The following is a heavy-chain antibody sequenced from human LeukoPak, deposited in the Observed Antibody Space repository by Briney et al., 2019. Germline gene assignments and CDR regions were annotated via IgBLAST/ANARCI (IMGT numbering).Heavy chain of an antibody. D-gene: IGHD6-19*01. J-gene: IGHJ2*01. CDR3: VHGQGGSSRGWSTGYFDL. V-gene: IGHV2-5*02. Sequence: SGPTLVKPTQTLTLTCTFSGVSLSTSGVGVGWIRQPPGKALEWLAVIYWDDDKRYSPSLKSRLTITKDTSKNQVVLTMTNMDPVDTATYYCVHGQGGSSRGWSTGYFDLWGRGTLVTVSS. CDR2: IYWDDDK. CDR1: GVSLSTSGVG.